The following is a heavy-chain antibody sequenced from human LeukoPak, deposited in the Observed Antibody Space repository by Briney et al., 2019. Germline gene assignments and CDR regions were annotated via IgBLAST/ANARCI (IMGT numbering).Heavy chain of an antibody. CDR1: GFTFNIYG. CDR2: IRYDGGNK. V-gene: IGHV3-30*02. CDR3: AKDQGGAGTNSDY. J-gene: IGHJ4*02. Sequence: GGSLRLSCAASGFTFNIYGMHWVRQAPGKGLEWVAFIRYDGGNKYYTDSVKGRFTISRDNSKNTLYLQMDSLRAEDTAVNYCAKDQGGAGTNSDYRGQGTLVTVSS. D-gene: IGHD1-26*01.